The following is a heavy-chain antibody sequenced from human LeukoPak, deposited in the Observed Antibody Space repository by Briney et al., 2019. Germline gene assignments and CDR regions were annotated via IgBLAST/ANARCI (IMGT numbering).Heavy chain of an antibody. CDR3: AKGYCSGGSCYWKVLGLDY. CDR1: GFTFNSYG. Sequence: GRSLRLSCAASGFTFNSYGMHWVRQAPGKGLEWVAVISYDGSNKYYADSVKGRFTISRDNSKNTLYLQMNSLRAEDTAVYYCAKGYCSGGSCYWKVLGLDYWGQGTLVTVSS. J-gene: IGHJ4*02. CDR2: ISYDGSNK. D-gene: IGHD2-15*01. V-gene: IGHV3-30*18.